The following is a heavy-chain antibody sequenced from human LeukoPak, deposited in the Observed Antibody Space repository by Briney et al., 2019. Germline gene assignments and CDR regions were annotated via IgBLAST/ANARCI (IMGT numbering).Heavy chain of an antibody. CDR2: IYYTGST. Sequence: SETLSLTCTVSGGSISSYYWSWFRQPPGRGLEWIGYIYYTGSTNYNPSLKSRVTVSVDTSKTQFSLKLSSVTAADTAVYYCARDTLYGSGSYWEYFDLWGRGTLVTVSS. CDR1: GGSISSYY. J-gene: IGHJ2*01. V-gene: IGHV4-59*12. CDR3: ARDTLYGSGSYWEYFDL. D-gene: IGHD3-10*01.